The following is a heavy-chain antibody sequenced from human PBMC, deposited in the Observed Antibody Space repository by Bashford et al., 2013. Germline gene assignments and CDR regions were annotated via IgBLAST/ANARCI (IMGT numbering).Heavy chain of an antibody. D-gene: IGHD6-6*01. V-gene: IGHV1-18*01. CDR3: ARDPGYSSYRDAFDI. J-gene: IGHJ3*02. CDR2: ISAYNGNT. CDR1: GYTFTSYG. Sequence: VASVKVSCKASGYTFTSYGISWVRQAPGQGLEWMGWISAYNGNTNYAQKLQGRVTMTTDTSTSTAYMELRSLRSDDTAVYYCARDPGYSSYRDAFDIWGQGTMVTVSS.